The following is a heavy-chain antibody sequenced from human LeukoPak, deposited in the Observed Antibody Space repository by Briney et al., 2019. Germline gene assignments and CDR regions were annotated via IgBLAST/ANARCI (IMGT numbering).Heavy chain of an antibody. D-gene: IGHD3-22*01. Sequence: ASVKVSCKASGYTFTGYYMHWVRRAPGQGLEWMGWINPNSGGTSYAQKFQGRVTMTRDTSISTAYMELSRLRSDDTAVYYCARAAPMNYYDTLYYFDYWGQGTLVTVSS. CDR1: GYTFTGYY. V-gene: IGHV1-2*02. CDR2: INPNSGGT. CDR3: ARAAPMNYYDTLYYFDY. J-gene: IGHJ4*02.